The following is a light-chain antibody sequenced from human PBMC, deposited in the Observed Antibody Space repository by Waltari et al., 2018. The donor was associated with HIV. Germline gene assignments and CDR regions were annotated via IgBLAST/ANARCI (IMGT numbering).Light chain of an antibody. V-gene: IGKV3-11*01. J-gene: IGKJ5*01. Sequence: VLTQSPATLSLSPGDSATLSCSASGTVRTYEDWNQQKPGEAPRLLIYDSSPRAAGIPARFSARGSGTDFSLTISSLEPEDFAVYYCQQRSDWPPITFGQGTRLDIK. CDR1: GTVRTY. CDR2: DSS. CDR3: QQRSDWPPIT.